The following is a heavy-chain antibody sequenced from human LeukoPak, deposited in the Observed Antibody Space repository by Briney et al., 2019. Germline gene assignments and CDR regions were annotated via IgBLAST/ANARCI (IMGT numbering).Heavy chain of an antibody. CDR3: ARDLGIEMATIFDY. D-gene: IGHD5-24*01. V-gene: IGHV1-18*04. CDR2: ISAYNGNT. CDR1: GYTFTGYY. Sequence: ASVKVSCKASGYTFTGYYMHWVRQAPGQGLEWMGWISAYNGNTNYAQKLQGRVTMTTDTSTSAAYMELRSLRSDDTAVYYCARDLGIEMATIFDYWGQGTLVTVSS. J-gene: IGHJ4*02.